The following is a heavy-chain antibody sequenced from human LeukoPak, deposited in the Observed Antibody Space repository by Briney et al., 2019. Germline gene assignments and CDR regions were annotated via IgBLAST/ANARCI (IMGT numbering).Heavy chain of an antibody. J-gene: IGHJ3*02. CDR2: ISAYNGNT. CDR1: GYTFTSYG. CDR3: ARDSPLLLWFGEGHDAFDI. D-gene: IGHD3-10*01. V-gene: IGHV1-18*01. Sequence: ASVKVSCKASGYTFTSYGISWVRQAPGQGLEWMGWISAYNGNTNYAQKLHGRVTMTTDTSTSTAYMELRSLRSDDTAVYYCARDSPLLLWFGEGHDAFDIWGQGTVVTVSS.